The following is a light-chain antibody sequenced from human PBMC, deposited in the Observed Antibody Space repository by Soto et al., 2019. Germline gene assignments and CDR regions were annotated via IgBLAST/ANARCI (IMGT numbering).Light chain of an antibody. CDR3: SPYTSSSTLLYV. V-gene: IGLV2-14*01. J-gene: IGLJ1*01. CDR1: SSDVGGYNY. CDR2: DVS. Sequence: QSALTQPASVSGSPGQSITISCTGTSSDVGGYNYVSWYQKHPGKAPKLMIYDVSNRPSGVSNRFSGSKSGNTASLTISGLQPEDEADYYCSPYTSSSTLLYVFGTATKLTVL.